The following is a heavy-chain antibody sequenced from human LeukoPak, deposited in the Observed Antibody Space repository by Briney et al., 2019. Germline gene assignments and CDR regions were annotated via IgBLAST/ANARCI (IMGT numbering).Heavy chain of an antibody. V-gene: IGHV4-59*08. Sequence: SETLSLTCTVSGGSISSYYWSWIRQPPGKGLEWIGYIYYSGSTNYNPSLKSRVTISVKTSKNQFSLKLSSVTAADTAVYYCARHNYDILTGYKSPRYWFDPWGQGTLVTVSS. CDR1: GGSISSYY. D-gene: IGHD3-9*01. CDR3: ARHNYDILTGYKSPRYWFDP. J-gene: IGHJ5*02. CDR2: IYYSGST.